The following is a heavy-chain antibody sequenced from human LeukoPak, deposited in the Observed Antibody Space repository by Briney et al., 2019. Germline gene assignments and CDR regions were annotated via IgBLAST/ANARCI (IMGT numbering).Heavy chain of an antibody. CDR3: AREGQWLVLDY. CDR2: IIPIFGTA. J-gene: IGHJ4*02. D-gene: IGHD6-19*01. CDR1: GGTFSSYA. Sequence: SVKVSCKASGGTFSSYAIRWVRQAPGQGLEWMGGIIPIFGTANYAQKFQGRVTITADKSTSTAYMELSSLRSKDTAVYYCAREGQWLVLDYWGQGTLVTVSS. V-gene: IGHV1-69*06.